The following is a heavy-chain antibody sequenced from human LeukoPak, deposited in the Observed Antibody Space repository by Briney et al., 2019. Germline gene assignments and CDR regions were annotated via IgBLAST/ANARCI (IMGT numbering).Heavy chain of an antibody. V-gene: IGHV1-18*01. D-gene: IGHD3-3*01. Sequence: ASVKVSCKASGYTFTSYGISWLRQAPGQGLEWMGWISAYNGNANYAQKLQGRVTMTTDTSTSTAYMELRSLRSDDTAVYYCARIDLFGYYDFWSGPIYWCQGTLVTVSS. CDR2: ISAYNGNA. CDR3: ARIDLFGYYDFWSGPIY. CDR1: GYTFTSYG. J-gene: IGHJ4*02.